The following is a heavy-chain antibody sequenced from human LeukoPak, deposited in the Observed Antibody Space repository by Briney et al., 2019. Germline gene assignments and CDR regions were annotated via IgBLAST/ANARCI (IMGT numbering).Heavy chain of an antibody. CDR1: GFTFSSYG. CDR2: ISYDGSNK. V-gene: IGHV3-30*03. D-gene: IGHD3-22*01. CDR3: AREGRSYDSSGYLDY. Sequence: PGGSLRLSCAASGFTFSSYGMHWVRQAPGKGLEWVAVISYDGSNKYYADSVKGRFTISRDNSKNTLYLQMNRLRAEDTAVYYCAREGRSYDSSGYLDYWGQGTLVTVSS. J-gene: IGHJ4*02.